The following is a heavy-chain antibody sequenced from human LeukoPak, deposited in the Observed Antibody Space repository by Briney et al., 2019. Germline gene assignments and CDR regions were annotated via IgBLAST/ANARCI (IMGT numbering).Heavy chain of an antibody. J-gene: IGHJ4*02. CDR1: GYTFTSYG. V-gene: IGHV1-18*01. Sequence: ASVKVSCMASGYTFTSYGISWVRQAPAQGLEWMGWISAYNGNTNYAQKLQGRVTMTTDTSTSTAYMELRSLRSDDTAVYNCARDAARERVVVIPSPYYWGQGTLVTVSS. CDR2: ISAYNGNT. CDR3: ARDAARERVVVIPSPYY. D-gene: IGHD3-22*01.